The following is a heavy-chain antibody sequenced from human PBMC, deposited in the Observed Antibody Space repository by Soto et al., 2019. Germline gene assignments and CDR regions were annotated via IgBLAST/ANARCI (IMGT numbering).Heavy chain of an antibody. J-gene: IGHJ4*02. Sequence: GGSLRLSCAASGFTFRSSVMHWVRQAPGKGLEWVAVISCDGSNENYADSVKGRFTISRDNSKNTLYLQMNSLRVEDTAVYYCARGFGSLVSWALDYWGQGTMVTVSS. CDR2: ISCDGSNE. CDR3: ARGFGSLVSWALDY. CDR1: GFTFRSSV. D-gene: IGHD2-8*01. V-gene: IGHV3-33*01.